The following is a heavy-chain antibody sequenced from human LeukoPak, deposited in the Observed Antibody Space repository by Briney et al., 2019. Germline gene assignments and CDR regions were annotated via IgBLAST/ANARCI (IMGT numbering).Heavy chain of an antibody. D-gene: IGHD6-6*01. CDR2: IYYSGST. J-gene: IGHJ5*02. CDR3: ARGLYSSSS. Sequence: SETLSLTCTVSGGSISSSSYYWGWIRQPPGKGLEWIGSIYYSGSTYYNPSLKSRVTISVDTSKNQFSLKLSSVTAADTAVYYCARGLYSSSSWGQGTLVTVSS. CDR1: GGSISSSSYY. V-gene: IGHV4-39*07.